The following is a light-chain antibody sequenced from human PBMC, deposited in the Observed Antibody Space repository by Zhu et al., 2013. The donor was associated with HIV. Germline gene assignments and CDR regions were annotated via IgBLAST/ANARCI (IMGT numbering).Light chain of an antibody. J-gene: IGLJ2*01. Sequence: QSVLTQPPSASGPPGQRVTISCSGGSSNIGTNYVYWYQQLPGTAPKVLIYSNNQRPSGVSDRFSGSKSGSSASLVITGLQAEDVADYFCQSYDNSLTVVFGGGTKVTVL. CDR3: QSYDNSLTVV. CDR1: SSNIGTNY. CDR2: SNN. V-gene: IGLV1-47*02.